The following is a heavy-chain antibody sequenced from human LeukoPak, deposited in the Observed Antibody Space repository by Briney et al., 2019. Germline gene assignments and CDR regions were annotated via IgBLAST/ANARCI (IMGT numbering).Heavy chain of an antibody. CDR1: GFTFSSYW. J-gene: IGHJ3*02. Sequence: GGSLRLSCAASGFTFSSYWMSWVRQAPGKGLEWVANIKQDGSEKYYVDSVKGRFTNSRDNAKNSLYLQMNSLRAEDTAVYYCASPMTQDAFDIWGQGTMVTVSS. D-gene: IGHD3-22*01. CDR3: ASPMTQDAFDI. V-gene: IGHV3-7*01. CDR2: IKQDGSEK.